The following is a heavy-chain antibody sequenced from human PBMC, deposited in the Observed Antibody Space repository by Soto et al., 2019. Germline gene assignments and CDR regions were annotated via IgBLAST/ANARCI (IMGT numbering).Heavy chain of an antibody. V-gene: IGHV3-20*04. J-gene: IGHJ4*02. CDR3: ARDHRWGYEYGDYGDS. CDR2: INRHGDST. D-gene: IGHD4-17*01. CDR1: GFGFDEYG. Sequence: EVYLVESGGGVVRPGGSLRLSCAASGFGFDEYGMSWIRQGPGKGLEWVSGINRHGDSTGYADSVKGRFTISRDNAKNSLYLQMNGLRVEDTVFYYCARDHRWGYEYGDYGDSWGQGTLVTVSS.